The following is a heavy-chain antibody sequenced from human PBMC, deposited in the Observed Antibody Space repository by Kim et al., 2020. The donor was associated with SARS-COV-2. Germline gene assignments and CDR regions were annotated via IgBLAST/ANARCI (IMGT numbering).Heavy chain of an antibody. CDR2: IWYDGSNK. CDR3: ARDYSSSWSHFDY. CDR1: GFTFSTYG. V-gene: IGHV3-33*01. J-gene: IGHJ4*02. Sequence: GGSLRLSCAASGFTFSTYGMHWVRQAPGKGLEGVAVIWYDGSNKYYADSVKGRFTISRDNSKNTLFLQMNSLRAEDTAVYYCARDYSSSWSHFDYWGQGTLVTVSS. D-gene: IGHD6-13*01.